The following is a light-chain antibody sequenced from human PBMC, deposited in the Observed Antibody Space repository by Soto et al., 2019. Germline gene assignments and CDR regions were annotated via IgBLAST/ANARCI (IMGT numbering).Light chain of an antibody. J-gene: IGKJ3*01. CDR1: QAISNS. V-gene: IGKV1-27*01. CDR2: AAS. CDR3: QKYHSAPFT. Sequence: DIQMTQSPSSLSASVGDRVTITCRASQAISNSLAWYQQKPGKVPKVLIYAASTLQPGVPSRFSGSGSGTDFTLTITSLQPEDVATYFCQKYHSAPFTFGPGTKVDIK.